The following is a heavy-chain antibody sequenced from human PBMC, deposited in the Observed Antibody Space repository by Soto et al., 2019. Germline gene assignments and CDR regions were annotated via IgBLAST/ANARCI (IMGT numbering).Heavy chain of an antibody. J-gene: IGHJ4*01. D-gene: IGHD1-20*01. Sequence: PGGSLRLSCAASGFTFNIYNMDWVRQAPGKGLEWVSAISGSGDTTYYADSVKGRFTISRDNSKNTLYLQMNSLRVEDTAVYYCAKDMKYNWNDDDYWGHGILVTVSS. CDR3: AKDMKYNWNDDDY. CDR1: GFTFNIYN. V-gene: IGHV3-23*01. CDR2: ISGSGDTT.